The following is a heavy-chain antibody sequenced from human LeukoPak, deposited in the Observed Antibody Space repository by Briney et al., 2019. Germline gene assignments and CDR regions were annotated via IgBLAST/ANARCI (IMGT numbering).Heavy chain of an antibody. CDR1: GGSISSSSYY. CDR3: FCSSWYYYYYYMDV. CDR2: IYTSGST. J-gene: IGHJ6*03. V-gene: IGHV4-61*02. D-gene: IGHD6-13*01. Sequence: PSETLSLTCTVSGGSISSSSYYWGWIRQPAGKGLEWIGRIYTSGSTNYNPSLKSRVTISVDTSKNQFSLKLSSVTAADTAVYYCFCSSWYYYYYYMDVWGKGTTVTISS.